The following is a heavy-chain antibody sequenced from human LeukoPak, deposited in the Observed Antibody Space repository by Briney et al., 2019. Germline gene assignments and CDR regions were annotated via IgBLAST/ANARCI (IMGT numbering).Heavy chain of an antibody. D-gene: IGHD3-10*01. CDR3: ARGSYYYGSGSYYGVEWFDP. V-gene: IGHV1-8*03. Sequence: ASVKVSCKASGYTFTSYDINWVRQATGQGLEWMGWMNPNSGNTGYAQKFQGRVTITRNTFIGTAYMELSSLRSEDTAVYYCARGSYYYGSGSYYGVEWFDPWGQGTLVTVSS. J-gene: IGHJ5*02. CDR2: MNPNSGNT. CDR1: GYTFTSYD.